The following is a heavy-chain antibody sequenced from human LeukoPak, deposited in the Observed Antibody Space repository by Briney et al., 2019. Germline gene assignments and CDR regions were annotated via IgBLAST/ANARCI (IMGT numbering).Heavy chain of an antibody. CDR2: IYSGGST. CDR3: AELGITMIGGV. CDR1: EFSVGSNY. J-gene: IGHJ6*04. V-gene: IGHV3-66*01. D-gene: IGHD3-10*02. Sequence: HPGGSLRLSCAASEFSVGSNYMTWVRQAPGKGLEWVSLIYSGGSTYYADPVKGRFTISRDNSKNTLYLQMNSLRAEDTAVYYCAELGITMIGGVWGKGTTVTISS.